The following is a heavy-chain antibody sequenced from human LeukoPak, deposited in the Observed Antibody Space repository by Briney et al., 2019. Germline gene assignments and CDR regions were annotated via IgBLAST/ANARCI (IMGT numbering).Heavy chain of an antibody. Sequence: PSETLSLTCTVSGGSVSSGSYYWSWIRQPPGKGLEWIGYIYYSGSTNYNPSLKSRVTISVDTSKNQFSLKLSSVTAADTAVYYCARDSGSGWYGDFDYWGQGTLVTVSS. D-gene: IGHD6-19*01. CDR1: GGSVSSGSYY. V-gene: IGHV4-61*01. CDR3: ARDSGSGWYGDFDY. J-gene: IGHJ4*02. CDR2: IYYSGST.